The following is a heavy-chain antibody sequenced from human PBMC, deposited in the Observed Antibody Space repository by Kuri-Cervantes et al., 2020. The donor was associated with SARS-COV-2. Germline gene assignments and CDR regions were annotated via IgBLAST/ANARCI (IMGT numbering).Heavy chain of an antibody. J-gene: IGHJ4*02. D-gene: IGHD2-15*01. CDR2: TSYVGSNK. CDR1: GFTFSSYA. CDR3: TWSVAVVVAATQSIYFDT. Sequence: GSLWRISCAASGFTFSSYAMHWVRQAPGKGREWGAVTSYVGSNKYYADPVKGRFTISRDNAINSLYLIMNSMRAEDTAVYYCTWSVAVVVAATQSIYFDTGAREPWSPSPQ. V-gene: IGHV3-30*04.